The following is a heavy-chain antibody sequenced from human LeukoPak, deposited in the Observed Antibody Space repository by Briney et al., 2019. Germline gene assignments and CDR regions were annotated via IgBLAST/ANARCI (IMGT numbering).Heavy chain of an antibody. J-gene: IGHJ4*02. CDR1: GGTFSSYA. V-gene: IGHV1-69*04. D-gene: IGHD3-22*01. Sequence: SVKVSCKASGGTFSSYAISWVRQAPGQGLEWMGRIIPILGIANYAQKFQGRVTITADKSTSTAYMELSSLRSEDTAVYYCARDTTYYYDSSGFYHTFDYWGQGTLVTVSS. CDR2: IIPILGIA. CDR3: ARDTTYYYDSSGFYHTFDY.